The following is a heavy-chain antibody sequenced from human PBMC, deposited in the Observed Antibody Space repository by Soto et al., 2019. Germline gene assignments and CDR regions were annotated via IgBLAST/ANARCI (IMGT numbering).Heavy chain of an antibody. CDR1: VLTFGSLA. D-gene: IGHD4-17*01. CDR2: ITYTGGDA. V-gene: IGHV3-23*01. Sequence: GSLILSCVASVLTFGSLAMSWVRQSPGDGLEWVATITYTGGDAKYADSVRVRFAISRDNSKNTLYLQMSALRAEDSAIYFCVRAPTDSYTVSRITEXWGRGTAVTASX. J-gene: IGHJ4*02. CDR3: VRAPTDSYTVSRITEX.